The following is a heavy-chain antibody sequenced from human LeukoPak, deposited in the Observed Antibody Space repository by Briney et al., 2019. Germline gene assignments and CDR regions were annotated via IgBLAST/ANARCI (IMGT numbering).Heavy chain of an antibody. V-gene: IGHV3-21*03. CDR1: GFTFSSYN. J-gene: IGHJ4*02. D-gene: IGHD3-10*01. Sequence: GGSLRLSCAASGFTFSSYNMNWVRQAPGKGLEWVSSITSSSNYIYYAVSVKGRFTISRDNAKNSLYLQMNSLRAEDTTVYYCARDCWDYGSGSYCGIDYWGQGTLVTVSS. CDR2: ITSSSNYI. CDR3: ARDCWDYGSGSYCGIDY.